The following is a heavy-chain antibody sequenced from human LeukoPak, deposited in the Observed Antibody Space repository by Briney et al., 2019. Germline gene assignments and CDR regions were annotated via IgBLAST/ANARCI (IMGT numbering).Heavy chain of an antibody. CDR1: GGTFSSYA. CDR3: ASPSPDTAMVRGFYYYYMDV. Sequence: SVKVSCKASGGTFSSYAISWVRQAPGQGLEWMGGIIPIFGTANYAQKFQGRVTITADKSTSTAYMELSSLRSEDTAVYYCASPSPDTAMVRGFYYYYMDVWGKGTTVTVSS. D-gene: IGHD5-18*01. CDR2: IIPIFGTA. J-gene: IGHJ6*03. V-gene: IGHV1-69*06.